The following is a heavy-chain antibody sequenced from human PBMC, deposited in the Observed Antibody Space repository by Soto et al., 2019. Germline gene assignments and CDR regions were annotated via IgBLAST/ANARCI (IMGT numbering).Heavy chain of an antibody. J-gene: IGHJ6*02. CDR1: GFSFSSYS. D-gene: IGHD6-13*01. Sequence: GGSLRLPCAASGFSFSSYSMHRVRQAPGKGLEWVAVISYDGSNKYYADSVKGRFTISRDSSKNTVSLQMNSLRLEDTAVYYCARAPPRGIAAPGTWGSGMDVWGQGTTVTVSS. V-gene: IGHV3-30*04. CDR2: ISYDGSNK. CDR3: ARAPPRGIAAPGTWGSGMDV.